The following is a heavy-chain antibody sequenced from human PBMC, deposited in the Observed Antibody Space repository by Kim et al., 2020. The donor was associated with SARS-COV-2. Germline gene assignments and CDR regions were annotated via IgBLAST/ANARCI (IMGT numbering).Heavy chain of an antibody. V-gene: IGHV3-23*01. D-gene: IGHD5-12*01. J-gene: IGHJ4*02. CDR1: GFTFSSYA. CDR2: ISGSGGST. Sequence: GGSLRLSCAASGFTFSSYAMSWVRQAPGKGLEWVSAISGSGGSTYYADSVKGRFTISRDNSKNTLYLQMNSLRAEDTAVYYCAITRLGGWLRPEGYFDYWGQGTLVTVSS. CDR3: AITRLGGWLRPEGYFDY.